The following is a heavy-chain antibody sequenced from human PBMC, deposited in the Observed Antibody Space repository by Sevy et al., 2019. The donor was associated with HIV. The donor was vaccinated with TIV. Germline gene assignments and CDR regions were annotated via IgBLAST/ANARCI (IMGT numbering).Heavy chain of an antibody. Sequence: SETLSLTCTVSGGSINSYYWSWIRQPPGKGLEWIGYIYYSGSTNYNPSLKSRVTITVDTSKNQFSLQLRSVTAADTAVYYCARVPSYHGHADYWGQGTLVTVSS. V-gene: IGHV4-59*01. D-gene: IGHD3-10*01. CDR2: IYYSGST. CDR3: ARVPSYHGHADY. J-gene: IGHJ4*02. CDR1: GGSINSYY.